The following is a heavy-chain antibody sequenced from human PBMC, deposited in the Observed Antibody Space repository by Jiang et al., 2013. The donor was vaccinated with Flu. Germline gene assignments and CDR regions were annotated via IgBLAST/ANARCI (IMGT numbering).Heavy chain of an antibody. J-gene: IGHJ4*02. D-gene: IGHD2-15*01. V-gene: IGHV4-59*02. Sequence: GPGLVKPSETLSLTCTVSGGSVSSYYCSWVRQPPGKRLEWIGYIYYSGSANYSPSLKSRVTISVDTSKSQFSLKLSSVTAADTAVYYCAVWTPGQVGRFDYWGQGTLVTVSS. CDR3: AVWTPGQVGRFDY. CDR1: GGSVSSYY. CDR2: IYYSGSA.